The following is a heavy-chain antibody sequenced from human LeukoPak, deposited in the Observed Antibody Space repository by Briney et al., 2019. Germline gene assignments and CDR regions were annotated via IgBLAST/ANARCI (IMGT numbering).Heavy chain of an antibody. CDR3: ARGHYYDSSGYFDGYYYFDY. J-gene: IGHJ4*02. Sequence: ASVKVSCKASGYTFTSYYMHWVRQAPGQGLEWMGIINPSGGSTSYAQKFQGRVTMTRDTSTSTVYMELSSLRSKDTAVYYCARGHYYDSSGYFDGYYYFDYWGQGTLVTVSS. D-gene: IGHD3-22*01. V-gene: IGHV1-46*01. CDR1: GYTFTSYY. CDR2: INPSGGST.